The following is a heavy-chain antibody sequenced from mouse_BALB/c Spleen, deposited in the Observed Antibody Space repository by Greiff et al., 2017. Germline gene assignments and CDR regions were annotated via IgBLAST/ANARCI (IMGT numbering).Heavy chain of an antibody. V-gene: IGHV1-12*01. J-gene: IGHJ2*01. D-gene: IGHD2-1*01. CDR3: ARDGNYGGGDY. CDR2: IYPGNGDT. CDR1: GYTFTSYN. Sequence: QVQLQQSGAELVKPGASVKMSCKASGYTFTSYNMHWVKQTPGQGLEWIGAIYPGNGDTSYNQKFKGKATLTADKSSSTAYMQLSSLTSEDSAVYYCARDGNYGGGDYWGQGTTLTVSS.